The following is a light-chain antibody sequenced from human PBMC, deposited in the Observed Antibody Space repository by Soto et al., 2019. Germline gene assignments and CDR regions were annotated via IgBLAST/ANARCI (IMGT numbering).Light chain of an antibody. V-gene: IGLV2-14*01. CDR2: DVS. CDR1: SSDVGGYNY. Sequence: QSALTQPASVSGSPGQSITISCTVTSSDVGGYNYVSWYQQHPGKAPKLMIYDVSNRPSGVSNRFSGSKSGNTASLTISGLQAEEEADYYCSSYTSSSTLGFGGGTKLTVL. J-gene: IGLJ2*01. CDR3: SSYTSSSTLG.